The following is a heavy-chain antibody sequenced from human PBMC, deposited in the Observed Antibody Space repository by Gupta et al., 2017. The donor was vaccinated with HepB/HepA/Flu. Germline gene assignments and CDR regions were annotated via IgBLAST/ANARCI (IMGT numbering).Heavy chain of an antibody. V-gene: IGHV4-39*02. CDR1: GGSISSSSFY. CDR2: MYYSGIT. Sequence: QLQLQESGPGLVKPSETLSLTCPVSGGSISSSSFYWGWIRQPPGKGLEWIGTMYYSGITYYNPSLKSRVTLSVDTSQNHFSLKLNAVTASDTAVYYCASHGTVGTSMYYYFYMDVWGKGTTVTVAS. D-gene: IGHD1-1*01. J-gene: IGHJ6*03. CDR3: ASHGTVGTSMYYYFYMDV.